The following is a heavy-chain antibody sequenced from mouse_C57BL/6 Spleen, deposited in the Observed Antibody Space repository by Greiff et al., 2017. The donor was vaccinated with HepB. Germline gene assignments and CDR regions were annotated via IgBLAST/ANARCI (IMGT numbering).Heavy chain of an antibody. CDR3: AGKLGGGYFDY. Sequence: EVQGVESGGGLVKPGGSLKLSCAASGFTFSDYEMHWVRQAPEKGLEWVAYISSGSSTIYYADTVKGRFTISRDNAKNTLFLQLISLRSEDTAMYYCAGKLGGGYFDYWGQGTTLTVSS. D-gene: IGHD4-1*01. J-gene: IGHJ2*01. V-gene: IGHV5-17*01. CDR2: ISSGSSTI. CDR1: GFTFSDYE.